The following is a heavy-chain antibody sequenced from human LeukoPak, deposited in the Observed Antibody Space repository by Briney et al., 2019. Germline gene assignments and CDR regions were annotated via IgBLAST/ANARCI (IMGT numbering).Heavy chain of an antibody. CDR3: ARGMYDYASGTYYPPDY. CDR2: ISSAGDT. D-gene: IGHD3-10*01. V-gene: IGHV3-13*01. CDR1: GFTFSSYD. Sequence: PGGSLRLSCAASGFTFSSYDMHWVRQGTGKGLEWVSAISSAGDTYYPDSVKGRFTISRESAKNSLYLQMNSLRAGDTAVYYCARGMYDYASGTYYPPDYWGQGTLVTVSS. J-gene: IGHJ4*02.